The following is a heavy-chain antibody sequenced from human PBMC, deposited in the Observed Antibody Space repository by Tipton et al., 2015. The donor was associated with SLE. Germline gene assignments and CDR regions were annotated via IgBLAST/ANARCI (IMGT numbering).Heavy chain of an antibody. V-gene: IGHV3-9*01. CDR1: GFSFDDYA. CDR3: ATGAAVMAPYCFVY. J-gene: IGHJ4*02. Sequence: SLRLSCAASGFSFDDYAIHWVRQAPGKGLEWVSGISWNSTDIGYASSVKGRFTISRDNAKNSLFLQMNSLRAEDTALYYCATGAAVMAPYCFVYWGQGSLVTVSS. CDR2: ISWNSTDI. D-gene: IGHD3-16*01.